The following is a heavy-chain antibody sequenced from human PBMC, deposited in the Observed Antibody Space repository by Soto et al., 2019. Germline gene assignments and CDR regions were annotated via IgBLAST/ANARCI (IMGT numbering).Heavy chain of an antibody. Sequence: QVQLVQSGAEVKKPGSSVKVSCKASGGTFSSYAISWVRQAPGQGLEWMGGIIPIFGTANYAQKFQGRVTITADESTSTGSMELSSLRSEDTDVYYCARDRGWGSSGPVDYWGQGTLVTVSS. D-gene: IGHD6-6*01. J-gene: IGHJ4*02. CDR2: IIPIFGTA. CDR3: ARDRGWGSSGPVDY. CDR1: GGTFSSYA. V-gene: IGHV1-69*01.